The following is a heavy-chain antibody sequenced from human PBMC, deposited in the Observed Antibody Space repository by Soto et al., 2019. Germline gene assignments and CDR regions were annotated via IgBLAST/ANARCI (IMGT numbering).Heavy chain of an antibody. Sequence: GASVKVSCKASGGTFSSYAISWVRQAPGQGLEWIGGIIPIFGTANYAQKFQGRVTITADESTSTAYMELSSLRSEDTAVYYCARYALTSIAARGGYYYYYGMDVWGQGTTVTVSS. V-gene: IGHV1-69*13. CDR2: IIPIFGTA. J-gene: IGHJ6*02. D-gene: IGHD6-6*01. CDR1: GGTFSSYA. CDR3: ARYALTSIAARGGYYYYYGMDV.